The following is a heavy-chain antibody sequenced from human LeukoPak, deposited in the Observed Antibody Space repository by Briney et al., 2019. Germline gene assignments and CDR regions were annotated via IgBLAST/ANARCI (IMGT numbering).Heavy chain of an antibody. J-gene: IGHJ6*03. Sequence: GESLKISCKGSGYSFTSYWIGWVRQMPGKGLEWMGIIYPGDSDTRYSPSFQGQVTISADKSISTAYLQWSSLKASDTAMYYCARLNVDTAMVNTYYYMDVWGKGTTVTVSS. CDR1: GYSFTSYW. CDR3: ARLNVDTAMVNTYYYMDV. D-gene: IGHD5-18*01. CDR2: IYPGDSDT. V-gene: IGHV5-51*01.